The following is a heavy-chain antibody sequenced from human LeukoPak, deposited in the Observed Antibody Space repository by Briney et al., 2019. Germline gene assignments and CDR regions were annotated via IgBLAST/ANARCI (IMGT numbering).Heavy chain of an antibody. CDR2: IYYSGST. CDR3: ARGIVVVPAAIQGGHAFDI. CDR1: GGSISSSSYY. D-gene: IGHD2-2*01. J-gene: IGHJ3*02. Sequence: SETLSLTCTVSGGSISSSSYYWGWIRQPPGKGLEWIGSIYYSGSTYYNPSLKSRVTISVDRSKNQFSLKLSSVTAADTAVYYCARGIVVVPAAIQGGHAFDIWGQGTMVTVSS. V-gene: IGHV4-39*07.